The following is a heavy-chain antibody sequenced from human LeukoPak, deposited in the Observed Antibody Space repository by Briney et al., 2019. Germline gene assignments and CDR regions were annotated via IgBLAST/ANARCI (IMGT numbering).Heavy chain of an antibody. V-gene: IGHV3-7*01. Sequence: GGSLRLSCAASGFTFSSYWMSWVRQAPGKGLEWVANINQGGSDKYYVDSVKGRFTISRDNANNLLYLQMNSLRGEDTAAYYCTRDRSRAEDDWGQGTLVTVSS. CDR2: INQGGSDK. CDR1: GFTFSSYW. CDR3: TRDRSRAEDD. J-gene: IGHJ4*02. D-gene: IGHD1-14*01.